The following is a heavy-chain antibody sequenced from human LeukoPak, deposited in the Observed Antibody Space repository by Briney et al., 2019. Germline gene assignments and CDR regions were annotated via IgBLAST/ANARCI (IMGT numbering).Heavy chain of an antibody. CDR3: ARLVGGVGASRRAFDI. V-gene: IGHV5-10-1*01. D-gene: IGHD1-26*01. J-gene: IGHJ3*02. CDR2: LDPSDSYT. Sequence: GESLKISCQGSGYSFTSYWISWVRQMPGTGLDWMGRLDPSDSYTNYSPSFQGHVSISDDKSISTAYLQWSSLKDSDTAMYYCARLVGGVGASRRAFDIWGQGTMVTVSS. CDR1: GYSFTSYW.